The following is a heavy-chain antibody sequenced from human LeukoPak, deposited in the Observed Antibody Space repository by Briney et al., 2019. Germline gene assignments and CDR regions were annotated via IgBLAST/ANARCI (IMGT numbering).Heavy chain of an antibody. J-gene: IGHJ6*02. Sequence: SETLSLTCTVSGGSISSHYWSWIRQPPGKGLEWTGYIYYSGRTNYNPSLKSRVTISVDTSKNQFSLKLSSVTAADTAVYYCARERRDGYNYYYYYGMDVWGQGTTVTVSS. CDR3: ARERRDGYNYYYYYGMDV. CDR1: GGSISSHY. V-gene: IGHV4-59*11. CDR2: IYYSGRT. D-gene: IGHD5-24*01.